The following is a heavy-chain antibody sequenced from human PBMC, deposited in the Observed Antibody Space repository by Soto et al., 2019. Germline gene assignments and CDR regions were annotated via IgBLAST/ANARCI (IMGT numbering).Heavy chain of an antibody. CDR2: ISYDGSNK. V-gene: IGHV3-30-3*01. D-gene: IGHD6-6*01. CDR1: GFTFSSYT. CDR3: ARVSYSSCNFDD. J-gene: IGHJ4*02. Sequence: XGALRLSWAASGFTFSSYTMHWVRQAPGKGLEWVAVISYDGSNKYYADSVKGRFTISRDNSKNTLYLQMNSLRAEDTAVYYCARVSYSSCNFDDWGQGTLVTVSS.